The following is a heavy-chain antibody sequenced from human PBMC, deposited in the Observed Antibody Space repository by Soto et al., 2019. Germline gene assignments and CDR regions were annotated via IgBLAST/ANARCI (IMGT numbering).Heavy chain of an antibody. V-gene: IGHV3-23*01. Sequence: EVQLLESGGGLVQPGGSLRLSCAASGFTFSSYAMSWVRQAPGKGLEWVSAISGRGGSTYYADSVEGRFTISRDNSKNTLDLQMNSLRAEDTAVYYCAKGSYGSGPDNWFDPWGQGTLVTVSS. J-gene: IGHJ5*02. CDR1: GFTFSSYA. D-gene: IGHD5-18*01. CDR3: AKGSYGSGPDNWFDP. CDR2: ISGRGGST.